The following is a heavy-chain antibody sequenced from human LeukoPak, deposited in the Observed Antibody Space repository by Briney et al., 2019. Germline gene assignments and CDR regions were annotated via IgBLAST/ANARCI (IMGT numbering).Heavy chain of an antibody. CDR2: IYTSGST. CDR3: ARVPTIYYYMDV. V-gene: IGHV4-61*02. CDR1: GGSISSGSYY. Sequence: PSETLSLTCTVSGGSISSGSYYWSCIRQPAGKGLEWIGRIYTSGSTNYNPSLKSRVTISVDTSKNQFSLKLSSVTAADTAVYYCARVPTIYYYMDVWGKGTTVIVSS. J-gene: IGHJ6*03.